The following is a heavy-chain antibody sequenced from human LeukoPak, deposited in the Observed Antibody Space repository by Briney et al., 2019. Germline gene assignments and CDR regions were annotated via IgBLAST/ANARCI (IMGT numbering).Heavy chain of an antibody. J-gene: IGHJ6*03. CDR2: ISAYNGNT. Sequence: ASVKVSCKASGYTFTSYGINWVRQAPGQGPEWMGWISAYNGNTNYAQKLQGRVTMTTDTSTSTAYMELRSLRSDDTAVYYCARVGLELRYYYYMDVWGKGTTVTVSS. V-gene: IGHV1-18*01. CDR1: GYTFTSYG. D-gene: IGHD1-7*01. CDR3: ARVGLELRYYYYMDV.